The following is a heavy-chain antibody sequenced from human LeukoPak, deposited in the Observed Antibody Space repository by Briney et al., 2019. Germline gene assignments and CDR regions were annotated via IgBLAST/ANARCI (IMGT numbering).Heavy chain of an antibody. J-gene: IGHJ4*02. V-gene: IGHV3-23*01. Sequence: PGGSLRLSCATSGFDFRGACGMGWVRQAPEKGLEWVSTISGGGETTHYADSVKGRLTISRDNARNTLYLQIDRLRPEDTAIYYCVREAGCGWPLDYWGRGTLVTVSS. CDR1: GFDFRGACG. CDR3: VREAGCGWPLDY. D-gene: IGHD6-19*01. CDR2: ISGGGETT.